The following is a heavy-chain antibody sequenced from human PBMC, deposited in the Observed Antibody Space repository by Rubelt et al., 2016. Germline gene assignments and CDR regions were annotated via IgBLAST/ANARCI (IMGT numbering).Heavy chain of an antibody. Sequence: GGSISSYYWSWIRQPPGKGLEWIGYSSYSGSTNYNPSLKSRVTISVDTSKNQFSLKLSSVTGADTAVYYCARSGSSYGSGTFDYWGQGTLVTVSS. CDR2: SSYSGST. CDR3: ARSGSSYGSGTFDY. CDR1: GGSISSYY. J-gene: IGHJ4*02. D-gene: IGHD5-18*01. V-gene: IGHV4-59*01.